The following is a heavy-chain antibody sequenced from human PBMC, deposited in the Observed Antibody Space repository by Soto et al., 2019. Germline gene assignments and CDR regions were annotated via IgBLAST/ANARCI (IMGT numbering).Heavy chain of an antibody. CDR2: IYYRGST. Sequence: SSETLSLTCTVSGGSISSGGYYWNWIRQHPGKGLEWIGYIYYRGSTYYNPSLKSRVTISVDTSKNQFSLKLSSVTAADTAVYYCARRYYGSGSAFDPWGQGTLVTVSS. D-gene: IGHD3-10*01. CDR1: GGSISSGGYY. J-gene: IGHJ5*02. V-gene: IGHV4-31*03. CDR3: ARRYYGSGSAFDP.